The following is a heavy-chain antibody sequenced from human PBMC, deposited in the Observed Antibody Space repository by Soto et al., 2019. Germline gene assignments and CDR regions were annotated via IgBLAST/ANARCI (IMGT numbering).Heavy chain of an antibody. CDR3: ARDDVLCDGGRCYGITLDV. J-gene: IGHJ6*04. CDR2: IQSGGTT. D-gene: IGHD2-15*01. Sequence: GGSLRLSCAASGFTVSSKYMTWVRQAPGKGLEWVSLIQSGGTTYYADSVKGRFTISRDTSENTLHLQMDSLRVEDTAVYYCARDDVLCDGGRCYGITLDVWGKGTTVTVSS. CDR1: GFTVSSKY. V-gene: IGHV3-66*01.